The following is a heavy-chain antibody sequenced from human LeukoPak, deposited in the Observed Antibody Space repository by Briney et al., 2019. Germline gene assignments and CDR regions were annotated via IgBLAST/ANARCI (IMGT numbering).Heavy chain of an antibody. D-gene: IGHD3-10*01. V-gene: IGHV4-34*01. CDR3: ARRYYYNLGSFPFYF. J-gene: IGHJ4*02. CDR1: GGPFSGYF. Sequence: PSETLSLTCAVSGGPFSGYFWSWIRQSSGKGLEWIGEIHNSGTTNYNPSLNSRVTISEDTSKNQFYLNLSSVTAADTAVYYCARRYYYNLGSFPFYFWGQGTLLTVSS. CDR2: IHNSGTT.